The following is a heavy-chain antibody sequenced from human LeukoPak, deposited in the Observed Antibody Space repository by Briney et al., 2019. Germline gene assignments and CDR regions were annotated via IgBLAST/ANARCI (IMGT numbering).Heavy chain of an antibody. D-gene: IGHD3-22*01. V-gene: IGHV1-2*02. CDR1: GYTFTGYY. CDR3: ASYDSSGYSHFDY. Sequence: ASVKVSCKASGYTFTGYYMHWVRQAPGQGLEWMGWINPNSGGTNYAQKFQGRITMTRDTSISTAYMELSRLRSDDTAVYYCASYDSSGYSHFDYWGQGTLVTVSS. CDR2: INPNSGGT. J-gene: IGHJ4*02.